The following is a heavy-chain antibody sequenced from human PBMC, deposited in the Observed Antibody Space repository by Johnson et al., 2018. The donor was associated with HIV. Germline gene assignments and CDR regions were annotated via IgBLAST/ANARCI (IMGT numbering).Heavy chain of an antibody. CDR3: TRGEWLVRGLAFDI. D-gene: IGHD6-19*01. CDR1: GFTFSTYG. CDR2: ISYDGTYE. V-gene: IGHV3-30*03. J-gene: IGHJ3*02. Sequence: QVQLVESGGGVVQPGTSLRLSCAASGFTFSTYGMHWVRQAPGKGLEWVAVISYDGTYEFYADSVKGRFTISRDNAKNSLYLQMNSLRAEDTAVYYCTRGEWLVRGLAFDIWGQGTMVTVSS.